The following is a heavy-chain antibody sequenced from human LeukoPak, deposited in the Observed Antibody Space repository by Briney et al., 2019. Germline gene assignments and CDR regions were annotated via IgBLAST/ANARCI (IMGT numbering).Heavy chain of an antibody. CDR3: ARDLCWGCFDD. CDR2: ITSSGGST. J-gene: IGHJ4*02. Sequence: GGSLRLSCAASGFTFSSYGMTWVRQAPGKGLEWVSAITSSGGSTYYGDSVKGRFTISRDNSRNTLYLQMNSLRVDDTAVYYCARDLCWGCFDDWGQGNLVTVSS. V-gene: IGHV3-23*01. CDR1: GFTFSSYG. D-gene: IGHD3-10*02.